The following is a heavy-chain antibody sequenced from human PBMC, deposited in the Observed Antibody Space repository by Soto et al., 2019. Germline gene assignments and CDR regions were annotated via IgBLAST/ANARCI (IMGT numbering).Heavy chain of an antibody. CDR1: GYSFTFYW. Sequence: GESLRISCEASGYSFTFYWIAWVRPLPGKGLEWMGIMYPDDSDIRYSPSFEAHVTISADKSTSTAFLQWSSLKASDTAMYYCATAYVYDFENSNYYRDAFDIWGQGTLVTVSS. J-gene: IGHJ3*02. CDR3: ATAYVYDFENSNYYRDAFDI. CDR2: MYPDDSDI. V-gene: IGHV5-51*01. D-gene: IGHD3-22*01.